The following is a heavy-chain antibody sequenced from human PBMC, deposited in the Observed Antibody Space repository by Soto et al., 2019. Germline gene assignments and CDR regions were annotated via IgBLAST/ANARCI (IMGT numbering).Heavy chain of an antibody. CDR3: VRGGHGSGSYLGSS. CDR1: GFTFTTYW. J-gene: IGHJ5*02. V-gene: IGHV3-7*03. Sequence: GSLRLSCVASGFTFTTYWMCWVRQAPGKGLQWVANIRQDGGAQYYVDSVKGRFTISRDNAKNSVYLQMDSLRVEDTAVYYCVRGGHGSGSYLGSSWGQGILVTVSS. D-gene: IGHD3-10*01. CDR2: IRQDGGAQ.